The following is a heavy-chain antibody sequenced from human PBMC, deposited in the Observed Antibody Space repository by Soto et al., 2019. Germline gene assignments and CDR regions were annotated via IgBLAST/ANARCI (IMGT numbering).Heavy chain of an antibody. CDR2: ISIIVTI. V-gene: IGHV3-48*01. J-gene: IGHJ4*02. D-gene: IGHD6-19*01. CDR3: ARERGSGWTFDY. Sequence: GGSLRLSCAASGFTFSTYSINWVRQAPGKGLEWVSCISIIVTIYYSDSVKGRFTSSRDNGQNSLYLQMHSLRAEDTAVYYCARERGSGWTFDYWGQGP. CDR1: GFTFSTYS.